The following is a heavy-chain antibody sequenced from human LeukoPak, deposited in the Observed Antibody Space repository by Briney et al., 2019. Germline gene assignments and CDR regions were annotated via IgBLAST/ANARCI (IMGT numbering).Heavy chain of an antibody. CDR2: IDSSGGYM. CDR3: LRGDRRDY. J-gene: IGHJ4*02. CDR1: GFTFNTYS. Sequence: GGSLRLSCEASGFTFNTYSMSWARQAPGKGLEWVSSIDSSGGYMFYADSVKGRFIISRDNAKDSLYLQMNSLRVEDTAVYYCLRGDRRDYWGQGTLVTVSS. V-gene: IGHV3-21*06.